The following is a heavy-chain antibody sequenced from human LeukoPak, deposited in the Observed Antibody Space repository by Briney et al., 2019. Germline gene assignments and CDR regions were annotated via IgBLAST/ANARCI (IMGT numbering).Heavy chain of an antibody. V-gene: IGHV4-59*01. D-gene: IGHD5-24*01. CDR1: GGSINSYY. J-gene: IGHJ5*02. CDR2: IYYSGST. Sequence: SETLSLTCTVSGGSINSYYWSWIRQPPGKGLEWIGYIYYSGSTNYNPSLKGRVTISVDTSKNQFSLKMSSVTAADTAVYYWARARDGHINNWFDPWGQGTLVTVSS. CDR3: ARARDGHINNWFDP.